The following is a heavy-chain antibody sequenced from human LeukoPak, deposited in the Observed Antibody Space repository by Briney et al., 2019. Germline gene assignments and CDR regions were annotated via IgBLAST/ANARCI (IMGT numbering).Heavy chain of an antibody. V-gene: IGHV3-7*01. CDR2: IKQDGSEK. CDR3: ARVAGSGSYYKEARYFQH. Sequence: PGGSLRLSCAASGFTFSSYWMSWVRQAPGKGLEWVANIKQDGSEKYYVDSVKGRFTISRDNSKNTLYLQMNSLRAEDTAVYYCARVAGSGSYYKEARYFQHWGQGTLVTVSS. CDR1: GFTFSSYW. J-gene: IGHJ1*01. D-gene: IGHD3-10*01.